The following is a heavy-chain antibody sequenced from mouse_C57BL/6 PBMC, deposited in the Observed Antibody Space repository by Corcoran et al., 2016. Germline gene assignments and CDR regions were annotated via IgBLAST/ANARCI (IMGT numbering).Heavy chain of an antibody. V-gene: IGHV1-18*01. D-gene: IGHD1-1*01. J-gene: IGHJ4*01. CDR2: INPNNGGT. CDR3: ARLEITTVVAPYAMDY. CDR1: GYTFTDYN. Sequence: EVQLQQSGPELVKPGASVKIPCKAAGYTFTDYNRDWVKQSHGKSLEWIGDINPNNGGTIYNQKFKGKATLTVDKSSSTAYMELRSLTSEDTAVYYCARLEITTVVAPYAMDYWGQGTSVTVSS.